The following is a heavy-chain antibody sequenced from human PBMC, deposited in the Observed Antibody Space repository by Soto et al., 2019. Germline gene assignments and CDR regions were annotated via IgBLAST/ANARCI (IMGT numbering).Heavy chain of an antibody. Sequence: QVQLQQWGAGLLKPSETLSLTCAVYGGSFSGYYWSWIRQPPGKGLEWIGEINHSGSTNYNPSLKSRVTISVDTSKNQFSLKLSSVTAADTAVYYCASTPDIVVVPAAVGFDYWGQGTLVTVSS. CDR2: INHSGST. J-gene: IGHJ4*02. CDR1: GGSFSGYY. CDR3: ASTPDIVVVPAAVGFDY. V-gene: IGHV4-34*01. D-gene: IGHD2-2*01.